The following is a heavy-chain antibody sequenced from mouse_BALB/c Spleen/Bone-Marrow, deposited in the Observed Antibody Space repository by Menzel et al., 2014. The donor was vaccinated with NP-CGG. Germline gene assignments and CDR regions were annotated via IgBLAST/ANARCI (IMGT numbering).Heavy chain of an antibody. Sequence: VKLMESGPGLVAPSQSLSITCTVSGFSLTNYGVHWVRQPPGKGLEWLGIIWAGGSTNYNSALMSRLSISKDNSKSQVFLKMNSLQTYDTAMYYCAREGNLAYWGQGTLVTVSA. V-gene: IGHV2-9*02. D-gene: IGHD2-1*01. CDR1: GFSLTNYG. J-gene: IGHJ3*01. CDR3: AREGNLAY. CDR2: IWAGGST.